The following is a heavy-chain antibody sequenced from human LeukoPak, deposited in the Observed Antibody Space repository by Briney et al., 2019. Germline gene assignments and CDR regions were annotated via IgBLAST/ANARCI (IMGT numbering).Heavy chain of an antibody. D-gene: IGHD1-26*01. CDR1: GGSISSYY. CDR3: ARVTVGATRVAYVYYYYYMDV. J-gene: IGHJ6*03. Sequence: SETLSLTCTVSGGSISSYYWSWIRQPAGKGLEWIGRIYTSGSTNYNPSLKSRVTMSVDTSKNQFSLKLSSVTAADTAVYYCARVTVGATRVAYVYYYYYMDVWGKGTTVTISS. V-gene: IGHV4-4*07. CDR2: IYTSGST.